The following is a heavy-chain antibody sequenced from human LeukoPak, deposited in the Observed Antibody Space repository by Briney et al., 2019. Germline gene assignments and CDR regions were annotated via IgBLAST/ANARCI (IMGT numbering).Heavy chain of an antibody. CDR1: GFTFSSYS. V-gene: IGHV3-21*01. D-gene: IGHD3-22*01. J-gene: IGHJ4*02. CDR2: ISSSSSYI. Sequence: GGSLRLSCAASGFTFSSYSMNWVRQAPGKGLEWVSSISSSSSYIYYADSVKGRFTISRDNAKNSLYLQMNSLRAVDTAVYYCASCVVAKGYFDYWGQGTLVTVSS. CDR3: ASCVVAKGYFDY.